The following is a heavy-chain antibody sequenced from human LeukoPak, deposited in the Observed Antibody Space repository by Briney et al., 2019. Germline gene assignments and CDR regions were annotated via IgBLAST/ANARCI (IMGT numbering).Heavy chain of an antibody. D-gene: IGHD3-10*01. J-gene: IGHJ6*04. Sequence: QPGGSLRLSCAASGFTFSSYEMNWVRQAPGKGLEWVSYISSSGSTIYYADSVKGRFTISRDNAKNSLYLQMNSLRAEDTAVYYCARRRQTNYGSGGRSYGMDVWGKGTTVTVSS. CDR1: GFTFSSYE. V-gene: IGHV3-48*03. CDR3: ARRRQTNYGSGGRSYGMDV. CDR2: ISSSGSTI.